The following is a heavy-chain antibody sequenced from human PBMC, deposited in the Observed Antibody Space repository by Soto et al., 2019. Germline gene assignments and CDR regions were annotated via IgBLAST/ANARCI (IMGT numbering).Heavy chain of an antibody. Sequence: SETLSLTCTVSGGSISSYYWSWIRQPPGKGLEWIGYIYYSGSTNYNPSLKSRVTISVDTSKNQFSLKLSSVTAADTAVYYCARGLSSSDGFDYWGQGTLVTVSS. CDR3: ARGLSSSDGFDY. CDR1: GGSISSYY. J-gene: IGHJ4*02. CDR2: IYYSGST. V-gene: IGHV4-59*01. D-gene: IGHD6-19*01.